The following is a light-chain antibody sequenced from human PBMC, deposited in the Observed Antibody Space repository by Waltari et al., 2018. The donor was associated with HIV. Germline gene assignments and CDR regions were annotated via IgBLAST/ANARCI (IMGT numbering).Light chain of an antibody. Sequence: SYDLTQPPSVSVSPGQTASIARSGDKLGDKYACWYQQKPGQSPVLVIYEDIKRPSGIPERFSGSNSGNTATLTISGMQIMDEADYYCQAWDSSTGVVFGGGTKLTVL. V-gene: IGLV3-1*01. CDR1: KLGDKY. CDR2: EDI. J-gene: IGLJ2*01. CDR3: QAWDSSTGVV.